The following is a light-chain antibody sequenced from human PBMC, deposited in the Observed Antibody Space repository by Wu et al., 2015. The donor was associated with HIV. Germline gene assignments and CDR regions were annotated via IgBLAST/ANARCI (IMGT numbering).Light chain of an antibody. J-gene: IGKJ1*01. CDR3: QQYYTYPRT. Sequence: AIRMTQSPSSLTASTGDRVTITCRASQDVSGYLGWYQQKPGGAPKLLISAASTLQSGVPSRFSGIGSGTDFTLTISCLQSEDFATYYCQQYYTYPRTFGQGSKV. V-gene: IGKV1-8*01. CDR2: AAS. CDR1: QDVSGY.